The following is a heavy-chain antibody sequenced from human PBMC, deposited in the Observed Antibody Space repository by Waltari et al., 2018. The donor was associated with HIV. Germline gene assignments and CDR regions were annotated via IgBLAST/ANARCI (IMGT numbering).Heavy chain of an antibody. CDR3: ARARLVSRGQYCSTTSCLPHYYYYYGMDV. D-gene: IGHD2-2*01. CDR1: GGSFSGSY. J-gene: IGHJ6*02. CDR2: INHSGST. Sequence: QVQLRQWGAGLFKPSETLSLTCAVHGGSFSGSYWLWTRQPPGTGLEWIGEINHSGSTNYNPSRKSRVTISVDTSKNQFSLKLTSVTAADTAVFYCARARLVSRGQYCSTTSCLPHYYYYYGMDVWGQGTTVTVSS. V-gene: IGHV4-34*01.